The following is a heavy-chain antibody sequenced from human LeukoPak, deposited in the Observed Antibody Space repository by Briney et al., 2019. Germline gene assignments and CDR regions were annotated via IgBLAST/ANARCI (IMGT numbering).Heavy chain of an antibody. CDR2: IYPGDSDT. CDR1: GYSFTSYW. CDR3: ARNYGSGSYYPWFDP. Sequence: RESLKISCKGSGYSFTSYWIGWVRQMPGKGLEWMGIIYPGDSDTRYSPSFQGQVTISADKSISTAYLQWSSLKASDTAMYYCARNYGSGSYYPWFDPWGQGTLVTVSS. D-gene: IGHD3-10*01. J-gene: IGHJ5*02. V-gene: IGHV5-51*01.